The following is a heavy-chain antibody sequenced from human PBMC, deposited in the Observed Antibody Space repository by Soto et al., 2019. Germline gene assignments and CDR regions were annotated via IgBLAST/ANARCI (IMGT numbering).Heavy chain of an antibody. D-gene: IGHD3-10*01. Sequence: PGGSLRLSCAASGFTFSNYAMNWVRQAPGKGLEWVAVISYDGSNKYYADSVKGRFTISRDNSKNTLYLQMNSLRAEDTAVYYCAKGVIMYYYYYYGMDVWGQGTLVTVSS. CDR2: ISYDGSNK. V-gene: IGHV3-30*18. CDR3: AKGVIMYYYYYYGMDV. CDR1: GFTFSNYA. J-gene: IGHJ6*02.